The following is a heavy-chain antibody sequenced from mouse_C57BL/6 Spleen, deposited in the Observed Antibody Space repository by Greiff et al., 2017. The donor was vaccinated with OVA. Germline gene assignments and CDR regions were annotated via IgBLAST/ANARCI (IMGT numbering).Heavy chain of an antibody. Sequence: EVQLQQSGPELVKPGASVKIPCKASGYTFTDYNMDWVKQSHGKSLEWIGDINPNNGGTIYNQKFKGKATLTVDKSSSTAYMELRSLTSEDTAVYYCARLGYSKEDYAMDYWGQGTSVTVSS. J-gene: IGHJ4*01. D-gene: IGHD2-5*01. CDR1: GYTFTDYN. CDR2: INPNNGGT. CDR3: ARLGYSKEDYAMDY. V-gene: IGHV1-18*01.